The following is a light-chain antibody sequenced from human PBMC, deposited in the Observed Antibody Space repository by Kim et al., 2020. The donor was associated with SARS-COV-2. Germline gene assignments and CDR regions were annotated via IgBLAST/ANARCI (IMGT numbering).Light chain of an antibody. V-gene: IGKV3-20*01. CDR2: GAS. CDR1: QSVSSNY. Sequence: SPGHRAPLSCRASQSVSSNYLAWYQHKPGQAPRLLIYGASSRATGIPDRFSGSGSGTDFTLTITRLEPEDFAVYYCQQYSSSPATFGQGTKVDIK. J-gene: IGKJ1*01. CDR3: QQYSSSPAT.